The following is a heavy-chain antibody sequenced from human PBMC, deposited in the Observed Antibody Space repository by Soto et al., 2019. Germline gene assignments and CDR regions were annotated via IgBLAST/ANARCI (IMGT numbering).Heavy chain of an antibody. CDR2: ISSSSSYI. V-gene: IGHV3-21*01. D-gene: IGHD6-19*01. CDR1: GFTFSSYS. CDR3: ARGRSSGWYKGYYGMDV. Sequence: GSLRLSCAASGFTFSSYSMNWVRQAPGKGLEWVSSISSSSSYIYYADSVKGRFTTSRDNAKNSLYLQMNSLRAEDTAVYYCARGRSSGWYKGYYGMDVWGQGTTVTVSS. J-gene: IGHJ6*02.